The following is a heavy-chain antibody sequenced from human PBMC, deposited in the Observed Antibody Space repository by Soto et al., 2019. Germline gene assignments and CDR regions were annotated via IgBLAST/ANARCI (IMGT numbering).Heavy chain of an antibody. D-gene: IGHD1-1*01. CDR3: ARHEGGTTADY. J-gene: IGHJ4*02. CDR1: GGSISPYY. CDR2: ISYYGPT. V-gene: IGHV4-59*08. Sequence: QVQLQESGPGLVEPSETLSLTCTVSGGSISPYYWSWIRQPPGEALEWIGYISYYGPTEYNPSLKSXXSXSXXTSKNQFSLRLRSVTAADTAVYYCARHEGGTTADYWGQGTLLTVSS.